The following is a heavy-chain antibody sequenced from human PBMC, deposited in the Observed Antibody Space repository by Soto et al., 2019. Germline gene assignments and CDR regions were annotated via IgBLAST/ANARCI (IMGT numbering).Heavy chain of an antibody. CDR2: LSGSGVST. CDR3: AKGAGSKDYYDTSGYYLYYYYAMDV. J-gene: IGHJ6*02. CDR1: GFTFSSYA. Sequence: PGGSLRLSCAASGFTFSSYAMTWVRQAPGKGLEWVSALSGSGVSTYYADSVKGRFTISRDNSKNTLYLQMNSLRAEDTAVYYCAKGAGSKDYYDTSGYYLYYYYAMDVWGQGTTVTVSS. D-gene: IGHD3-22*01. V-gene: IGHV3-23*01.